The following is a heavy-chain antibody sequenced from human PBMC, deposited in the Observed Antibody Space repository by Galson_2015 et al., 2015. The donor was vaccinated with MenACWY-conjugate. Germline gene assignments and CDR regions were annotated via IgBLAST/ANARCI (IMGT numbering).Heavy chain of an antibody. J-gene: IGHJ4*02. CDR1: DDSIRTNY. Sequence: ETLSLTCTVSDDSIRTNYWSWIRQPPGKGLEWIGYIYPSGRTNYNPSLKNRVTMSMDTSNKQLSLSLTSVTAADTAVYYCARHCHCDSGRYYSQFDFWGQGTLVTVSS. CDR3: ARHCHCDSGRYYSQFDF. D-gene: IGHD3-22*01. CDR2: IYPSGRT. V-gene: IGHV4-59*08.